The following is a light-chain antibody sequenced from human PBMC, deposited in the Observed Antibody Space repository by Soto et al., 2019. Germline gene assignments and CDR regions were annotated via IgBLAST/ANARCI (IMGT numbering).Light chain of an antibody. V-gene: IGKV3-15*01. Sequence: EIVMTQSPATLSVSPGERATLSCRASQSVSSNLAWYQQKPGQAPRLLIYGASTRATGIPARFSGSGSGTEFTLTISSLQSEDFAVYYCQQYGGSMYTFGQGTKLEI. CDR2: GAS. CDR1: QSVSSN. J-gene: IGKJ2*01. CDR3: QQYGGSMYT.